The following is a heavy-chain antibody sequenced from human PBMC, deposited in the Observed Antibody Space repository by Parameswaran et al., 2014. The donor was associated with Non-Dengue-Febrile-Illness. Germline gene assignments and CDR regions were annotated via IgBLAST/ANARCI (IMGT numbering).Heavy chain of an antibody. CDR3: ARHIVDGMATVGPFDY. Sequence: PGKGLEWIGSIYYSGSTYYNPSLKSRVTISVDTSKNQFSLKLSSVTAADTAVYYCARHIVDGMATVGPFDYWGQGTLVTVSS. V-gene: IGHV4-39*01. J-gene: IGHJ4*02. CDR2: IYYSGST. D-gene: IGHD5-24*01.